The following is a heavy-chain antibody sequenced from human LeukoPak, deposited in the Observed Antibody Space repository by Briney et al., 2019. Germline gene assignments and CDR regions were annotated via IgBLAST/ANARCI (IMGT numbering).Heavy chain of an antibody. V-gene: IGHV3-33*01. Sequence: GGSLRLSCAASGFTFSTYGMHWVRQAPGKGLEWVAVIWYDGSNKYYADSVKGRFTISRDNPKNTLYLQMNSLRAEDTAVYYCARDIGIAAAGTLDYWGQGTLVTVSS. CDR3: ARDIGIAAAGTLDY. CDR2: IWYDGSNK. CDR1: GFTFSTYG. J-gene: IGHJ4*02. D-gene: IGHD6-13*01.